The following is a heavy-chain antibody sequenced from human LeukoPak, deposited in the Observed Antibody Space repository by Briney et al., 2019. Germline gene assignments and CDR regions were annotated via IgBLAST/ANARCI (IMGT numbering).Heavy chain of an antibody. CDR1: GFTFHDYT. V-gene: IGHV3-43*02. CDR3: TKDSTWARFDY. J-gene: IGHJ4*02. CDR2: ITGDGGST. Sequence: GGSLRLSCAASGFTFHDYTMHWGRQPPGKGLEWVSLITGDGGSTYYADSVKGRFTISRDNSKNSLYLQMNSPTTEDTALYYCTKDSTWARFDYWGQGTLVTVSS.